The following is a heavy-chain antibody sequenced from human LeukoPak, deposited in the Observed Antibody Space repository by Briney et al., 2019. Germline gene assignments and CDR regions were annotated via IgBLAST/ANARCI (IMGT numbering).Heavy chain of an antibody. Sequence: GGSLRLSCAASGFTFSSYGMHWVRQAPGEGLEWVAFIRYDGSIKYYADSVKGRFTISRDNSKNTLYLQMNSLRAEDTAVYYCAKDRYYYDSSGYRGTFDYWGQGTLVTVSS. CDR3: AKDRYYYDSSGYRGTFDY. CDR2: IRYDGSIK. J-gene: IGHJ4*02. V-gene: IGHV3-30*02. D-gene: IGHD3-22*01. CDR1: GFTFSSYG.